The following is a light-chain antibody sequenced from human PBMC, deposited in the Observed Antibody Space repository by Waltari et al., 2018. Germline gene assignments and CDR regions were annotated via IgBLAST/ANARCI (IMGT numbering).Light chain of an antibody. J-gene: IGKJ4*01. V-gene: IGKV3-11*01. CDR1: QSVSSY. CDR2: DAS. Sequence: EIVLTQSPATLSLSPGERATLSCRTSQSVSSYLAWYQQKPGQAPRLLIYDASNRATGIPARFSGSGSGTDFTLTISSLGPEDFAVYYCQQRGNWPPFTFGGGTKVEIK. CDR3: QQRGNWPPFT.